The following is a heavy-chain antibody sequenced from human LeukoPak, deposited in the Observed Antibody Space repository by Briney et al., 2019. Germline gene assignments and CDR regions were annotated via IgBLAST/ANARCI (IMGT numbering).Heavy chain of an antibody. V-gene: IGHV3-23*01. CDR3: ARDLVGGRYFPHYFYMDV. CDR1: EFFFSNYA. Sequence: GGSLRLSCAASEFFFSNYAMSRVRQAPGKGLEWVASISHDGSGTYYADSVKGRFTISRDNSKNMLYLQMYSLRAEDTALYYCARDLVGGRYFPHYFYMDVWGKGTTVTISS. CDR2: ISHDGSGT. J-gene: IGHJ6*03. D-gene: IGHD1-26*01.